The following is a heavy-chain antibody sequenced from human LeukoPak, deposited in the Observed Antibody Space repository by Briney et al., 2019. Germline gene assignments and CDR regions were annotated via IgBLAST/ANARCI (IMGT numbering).Heavy chain of an antibody. Sequence: RPGRSLRLSCAASGFTFSSYGMHWVRQAPGKGLEWVAVIWYDGSNKYYADSVKGRFTISRDNSKNTLYLQMNSLRAEDTAVYYCARDFLSPIAAAGTVDYWGQGTLVTVSS. CDR2: IWYDGSNK. J-gene: IGHJ4*02. CDR3: ARDFLSPIAAAGTVDY. CDR1: GFTFSSYG. V-gene: IGHV3-33*01. D-gene: IGHD6-13*01.